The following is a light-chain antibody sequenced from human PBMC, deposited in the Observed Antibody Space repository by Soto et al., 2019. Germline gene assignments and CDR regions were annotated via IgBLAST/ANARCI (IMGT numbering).Light chain of an antibody. J-gene: IGLJ1*01. CDR1: SSNIGAGYD. CDR2: GNS. CDR3: QSYDSSLSVGV. Sequence: QSVLTQPPSVSGAPGQRVTISCTGSSSNIGAGYDVHWYQQLPGTAPKLLIYGNSNRPSGVPDRFSGSKSGSLASLAITGLQAEDEADYYCQSYDSSLSVGVFGTGTKLTVL. V-gene: IGLV1-40*01.